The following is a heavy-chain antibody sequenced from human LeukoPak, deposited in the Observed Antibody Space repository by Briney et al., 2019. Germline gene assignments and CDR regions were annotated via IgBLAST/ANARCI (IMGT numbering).Heavy chain of an antibody. J-gene: IGHJ4*02. CDR3: AREITWELTLVDY. D-gene: IGHD1-7*01. CDR2: ISSRSSIT. CDR1: GFIFSDSG. Sequence: PGGSLRLSCAASGFIFSDSGMNWVRQAPGKGLEWVSYISSRSSITHYTDSVKGRFTISRDNAKNSLYLQMNSLRAEDTAVYYCAREITWELTLVDYWGQGTLVTVSS. V-gene: IGHV3-48*04.